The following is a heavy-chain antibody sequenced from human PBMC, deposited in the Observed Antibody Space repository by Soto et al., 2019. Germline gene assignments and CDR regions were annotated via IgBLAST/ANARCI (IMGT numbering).Heavy chain of an antibody. CDR2: ITSGSDYI. Sequence: GGSLRLSCAASGFTFSSYKMNWVRQAPGKGLEWVSSITSGSDYIYNADSVKGRFTVSRDNAKNSVYLQVSNLRAEDTAIYYCAREIGERYSAYGYYFYYMDVWGKGTTVTVSS. J-gene: IGHJ6*03. V-gene: IGHV3-21*06. CDR1: GFTFSSYK. CDR3: AREIGERYSAYGYYFYYMDV. D-gene: IGHD5-12*01.